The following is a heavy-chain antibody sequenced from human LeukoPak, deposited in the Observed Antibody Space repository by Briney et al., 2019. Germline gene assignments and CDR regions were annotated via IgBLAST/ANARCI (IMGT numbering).Heavy chain of an antibody. CDR3: ARAASDIVVVPAAS. J-gene: IGHJ5*02. V-gene: IGHV1-2*02. D-gene: IGHD2-2*01. CDR1: GYTFTGYY. CDR2: INPNSGGT. Sequence: ASVKVSCKASGYTFTGYYMHWVRQAPGQGLEWMGWINPNSGGTNYAQKFQGRVTMTRDTSISTAYMELSRLGSDDTAVYYRARAASDIVVVPAASWGQGTLVTVSS.